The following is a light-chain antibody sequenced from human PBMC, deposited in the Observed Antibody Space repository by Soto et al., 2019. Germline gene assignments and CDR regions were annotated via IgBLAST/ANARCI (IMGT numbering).Light chain of an antibody. Sequence: QSAVTQPASVSGSPGQSITISCTGTSSDIGGSDFVSWYQQHPGKAPKLVMSEVNNRPSGVSSRFSGSKSGNTASLTISGLQAEDEADYYCCSYTTTNTVVFGGGTKLTVL. CDR2: EVN. CDR1: SSDIGGSDF. J-gene: IGLJ2*01. CDR3: CSYTTTNTVV. V-gene: IGLV2-14*01.